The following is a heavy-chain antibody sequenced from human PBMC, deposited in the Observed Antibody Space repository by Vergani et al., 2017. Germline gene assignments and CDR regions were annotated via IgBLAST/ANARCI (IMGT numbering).Heavy chain of an antibody. CDR3: ARVDSSGPDSLIYFQH. Sequence: QVQLVESGGGLVKPGGSLRLSCAASGFTFSDYYMSWIRQAPGKGLEWVSYISSSSSYTNYADSVKGRFTISRDNAKNSLYLQMNSLRAEDTAVYYCARVDSSGPDSLIYFQHWGQGTLVTVSS. CDR1: GFTFSDYY. J-gene: IGHJ1*01. V-gene: IGHV3-11*06. D-gene: IGHD6-19*01. CDR2: ISSSSSYT.